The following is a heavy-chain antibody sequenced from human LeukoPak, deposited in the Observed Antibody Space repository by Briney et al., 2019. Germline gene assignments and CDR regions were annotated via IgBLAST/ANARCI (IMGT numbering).Heavy chain of an antibody. CDR2: INPNSGGT. J-gene: IGHJ3*02. V-gene: IGHV1-2*06. Sequence: ASVKVSCKASGYTFTGYYMHWVRQAPGQGLEWMGRINPNSGGTNYAQKFQGRVTITRNTSISTAYMELSSLRSEDTAVYYCARGSRNWGAFDIWGQGTMVTVSS. CDR3: ARGSRNWGAFDI. CDR1: GYTFTGYY. D-gene: IGHD7-27*01.